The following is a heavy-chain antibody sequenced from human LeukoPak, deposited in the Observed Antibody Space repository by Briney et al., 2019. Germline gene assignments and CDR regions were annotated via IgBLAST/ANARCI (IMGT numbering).Heavy chain of an antibody. CDR1: GGTFSSYA. CDR3: ASRKGVATKGEDFYYYYYMDV. CDR2: IIPFFGTA. J-gene: IGHJ6*03. D-gene: IGHD5-12*01. Sequence: SVKASCKASGGTFSSYAISWVRQAPGKGLEWMGGIIPFFGTANYAQKFQGRVTITADESTSTAYMELSSLRSEDTAVYYCASRKGVATKGEDFYYYYYMDVCGKGTTVTISS. V-gene: IGHV1-69*13.